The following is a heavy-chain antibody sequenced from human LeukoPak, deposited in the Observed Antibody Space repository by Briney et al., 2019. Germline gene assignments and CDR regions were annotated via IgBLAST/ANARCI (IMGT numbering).Heavy chain of an antibody. CDR1: GFTFSSYA. J-gene: IGHJ4*02. CDR2: ISGSGGST. CDR3: AKAYYYDSSGYPNDY. V-gene: IGHV3-23*01. Sequence: GRSLRLSCAASGFTFSSYAMSWVRQAPGKGLEWVSAISGSGGSTYYADSVKGRFTISRDNSKNTLYLQMNSLRAEDTAVYYCAKAYYYDSSGYPNDYWGQGTLVTVSS. D-gene: IGHD3-22*01.